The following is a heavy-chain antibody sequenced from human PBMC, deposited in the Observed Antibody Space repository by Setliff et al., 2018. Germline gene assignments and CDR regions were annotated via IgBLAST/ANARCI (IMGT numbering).Heavy chain of an antibody. Sequence: ASVKVSCKTSGYTFRNYGITWVRQAPGQGLEWVGWISVYNGNTYSAQKFQGRVTLTTDTSATTAYMELRGLTSGDTAIYYCARLVRYCSTTTCQRASGDEYLGQGTLVTVSS. CDR3: ARLVRYCSTTTCQRASGDEY. CDR2: ISVYNGNT. D-gene: IGHD2-8*01. CDR1: GYTFRNYG. J-gene: IGHJ4*02. V-gene: IGHV1-18*01.